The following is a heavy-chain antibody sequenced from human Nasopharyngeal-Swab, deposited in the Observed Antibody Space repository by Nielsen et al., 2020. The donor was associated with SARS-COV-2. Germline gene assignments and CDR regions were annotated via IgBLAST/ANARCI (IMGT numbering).Heavy chain of an antibody. CDR3: ARWVVDCGSTSCHYYFDY. CDR2: IDPSDSYT. J-gene: IGHJ4*02. Sequence: GESLKISCKGSGYSFTSYWISWVRQMPGKGLEWMGRIDPSDSYTNYSPSFQGHVTISADKSISTAYLQWSSLKASDTAMYYCARWVVDCGSTSCHYYFDYWGQGTLVTVSS. V-gene: IGHV5-10-1*01. D-gene: IGHD2-2*01. CDR1: GYSFTSYW.